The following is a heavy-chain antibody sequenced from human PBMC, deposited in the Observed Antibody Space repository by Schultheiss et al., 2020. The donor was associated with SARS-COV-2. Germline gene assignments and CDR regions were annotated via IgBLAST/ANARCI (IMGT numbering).Heavy chain of an antibody. V-gene: IGHV3-21*01. D-gene: IGHD3-10*01. CDR2: ISGSSSYI. CDR3: ARALRTYYYGSGTNWFDP. CDR1: GFTFSSYS. Sequence: GGSLRLSCAASGFTFSSYSMNWVRQAPGKGLEWVSSISGSSSYIYYADSVKGRFTISRDNAKNSLYLQMNSLRAEDTAVYYCARALRTYYYGSGTNWFDPWGQGTLVTVSS. J-gene: IGHJ5*02.